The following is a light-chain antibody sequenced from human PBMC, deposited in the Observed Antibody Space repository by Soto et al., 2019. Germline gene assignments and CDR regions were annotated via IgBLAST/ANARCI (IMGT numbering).Light chain of an antibody. V-gene: IGKV1-39*01. CDR3: QQSFSTPPFN. CDR2: EAS. J-gene: IGKJ3*01. Sequence: DIQMTQSPSPLSASVGDRVYITCRTSQSISSYLNWYQAKPGKAPKLLIYEASSLESGVPSRFSGSGSGTDFTLTISSLQPEDSETYYCQQSFSTPPFNFGPGTRVDI. CDR1: QSISSY.